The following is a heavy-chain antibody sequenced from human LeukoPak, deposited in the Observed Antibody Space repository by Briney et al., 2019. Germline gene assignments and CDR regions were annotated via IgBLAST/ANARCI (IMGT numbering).Heavy chain of an antibody. CDR3: ARGGDRRGFDY. D-gene: IGHD1-14*01. CDR1: GGSISNGGYY. V-gene: IGHV4-31*03. Sequence: SETLSLTCTVSGGSISNGGYYWSWIRQHPGKGLEWIPYIYDSGTNYYNPALQSRVTISVDTSDNQFSLKLRSLTAADTAVYYCARGGDRRGFDYWGQGTLVTV. CDR2: IYDSGTN. J-gene: IGHJ4*02.